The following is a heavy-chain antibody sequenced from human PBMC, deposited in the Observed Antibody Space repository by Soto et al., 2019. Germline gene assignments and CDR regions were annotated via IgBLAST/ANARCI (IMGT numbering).Heavy chain of an antibody. V-gene: IGHV4-59*01. CDR1: GGSISSYY. J-gene: IGHJ5*02. CDR2: IYYSGST. CDR3: ARDYDSRVIDP. D-gene: IGHD3-22*01. Sequence: PSETLSLTCTVSGGSISSYYWSWIRQPPGKGLEWIGYIYYSGSTNYNPSLKSRVTISVDTSKNQFSLKLSSVTAADTAVYYCARDYDSRVIDPWGQGTLVTVST.